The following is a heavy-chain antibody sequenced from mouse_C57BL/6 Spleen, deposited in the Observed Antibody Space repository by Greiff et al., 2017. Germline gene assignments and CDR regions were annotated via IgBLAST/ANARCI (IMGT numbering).Heavy chain of an antibody. CDR1: GYTFTSYW. V-gene: IGHV1-69*01. D-gene: IGHD1-1*02. CDR3: ARGGGKGDY. Sequence: QVHVKQPGAELVMPGASVKLSCKASGYTFTSYWMHWVKQRPGQGLEWIGEIDPSDSYTNYNQKFKGKSTLTVDKSSSTAYMQLSSLTSEDSAVYYCARGGGKGDYWGQGTTLTVSS. J-gene: IGHJ2*01. CDR2: IDPSDSYT.